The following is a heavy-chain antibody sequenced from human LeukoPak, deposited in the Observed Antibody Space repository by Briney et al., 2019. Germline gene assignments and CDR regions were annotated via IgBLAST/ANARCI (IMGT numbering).Heavy chain of an antibody. Sequence: SETLSLTCTVSGGSISPYYWSWIRQPPGKGLEWIGYIYYSGSTNYNPSLKSRVTISVDTSKNQFSLKLSSVTAADTAVYYCARVSRVPAATDRPMPYYFDYWGQGTLVTVSS. J-gene: IGHJ4*02. V-gene: IGHV4-59*01. CDR1: GGSISPYY. D-gene: IGHD2-2*01. CDR2: IYYSGST. CDR3: ARVSRVPAATDRPMPYYFDY.